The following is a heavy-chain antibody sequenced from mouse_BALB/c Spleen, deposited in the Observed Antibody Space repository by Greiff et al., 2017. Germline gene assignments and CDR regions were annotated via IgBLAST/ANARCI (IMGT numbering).Heavy chain of an antibody. CDR3: ARNSLPYAMDY. V-gene: IGHV2-2*02. CDR2: IWSGGST. CDR1: GFSLTSYG. J-gene: IGHJ4*01. Sequence: VMLVESGPGLVQPSQSLSITCTVSGFSLTSYGVHWVRQSPGKGLEWLGVIWSGGSTDYNAAFISRLSISKDNSKSQVFFKMNSLQANDTAIYYCARNSLPYAMDYWGQGTSVTVSS. D-gene: IGHD1-2*01.